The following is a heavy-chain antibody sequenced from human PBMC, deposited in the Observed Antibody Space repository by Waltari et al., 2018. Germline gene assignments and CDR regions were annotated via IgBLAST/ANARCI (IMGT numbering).Heavy chain of an antibody. D-gene: IGHD3-9*01. CDR1: GFTFSSYS. Sequence: EVQLVESGGGLVKPGGSLRLSCAASGFTFSSYSMNWVRQAPGKGLEWVSSISSSSSYIYYADSVKGRFTISRDNAKNSLYLQMNSLRAEDTAVYYCARDKPWRYFGPTDAFDIWGQGTMVTVSS. CDR2: ISSSSSYI. J-gene: IGHJ3*02. V-gene: IGHV3-21*01. CDR3: ARDKPWRYFGPTDAFDI.